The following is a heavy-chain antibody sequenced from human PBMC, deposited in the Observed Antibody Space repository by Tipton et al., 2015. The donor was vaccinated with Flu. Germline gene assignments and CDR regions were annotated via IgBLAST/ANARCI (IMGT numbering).Heavy chain of an antibody. J-gene: IGHJ5*02. D-gene: IGHD2-2*01. CDR3: AREVWEDCSSTSCYQWFDP. Sequence: SLRLSCAASGFTFSSYGMHWVRQAPGKGLEWVAVIWYDGSNKYYADSVKGRFTISRDNSKNTLYLQMNSLRAEDTAVYYCAREVWEDCSSTSCYQWFDPWGQGTLVTVSS. CDR1: GFTFSSYG. V-gene: IGHV3-33*08. CDR2: IWYDGSNK.